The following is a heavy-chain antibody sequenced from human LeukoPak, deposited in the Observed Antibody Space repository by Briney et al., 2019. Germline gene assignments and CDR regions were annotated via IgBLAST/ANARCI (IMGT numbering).Heavy chain of an antibody. D-gene: IGHD6-13*01. V-gene: IGHV3-30*04. J-gene: IGHJ4*02. CDR3: ARDGRLFSSWPRDLDY. CDR1: GFTFSSYA. CDR2: ILFDGSNK. Sequence: GGSLRLSCAASGFTFSSYAMHWVRQAPGKGLEWVALILFDGSNKYFADSVKGRFTISRDNSKNTLYLQMNSLRAEDTAVYYCARDGRLFSSWPRDLDYWGQGTLVTVSS.